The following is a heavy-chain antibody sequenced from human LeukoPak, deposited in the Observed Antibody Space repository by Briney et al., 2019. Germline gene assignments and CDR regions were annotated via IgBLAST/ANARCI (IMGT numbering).Heavy chain of an antibody. Sequence: PSETLSLTCSVSGDSINSNNYYWGWIRQPPGKGLEWIARIYYSGSTFYNPSLKSRVTMSVDTSKNQFSLKLTSVTAADTAVYYCARARGATIFQSAFDIWGQGTMVTVSS. CDR1: GDSINSNNYY. D-gene: IGHD5-24*01. J-gene: IGHJ3*02. V-gene: IGHV4-39*07. CDR3: ARARGATIFQSAFDI. CDR2: IYYSGST.